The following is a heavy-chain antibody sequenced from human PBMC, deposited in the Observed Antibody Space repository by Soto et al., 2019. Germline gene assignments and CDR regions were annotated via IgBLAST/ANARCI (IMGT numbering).Heavy chain of an antibody. J-gene: IGHJ4*02. CDR1: GGSISRGDYY. V-gene: IGHV4-30-4*01. CDR3: ARFIAVAGGFDY. Sequence: PSETLSLTCAVSGGSISRGDYYWSWIHQPPGKGLEWIGYIYYSGSTYYNPSLKSRVTISVDTSKNQFSLKLSSVTAADTAVYYCARFIAVAGGFDYRGQGNLIT. CDR2: IYYSGST. D-gene: IGHD6-19*01.